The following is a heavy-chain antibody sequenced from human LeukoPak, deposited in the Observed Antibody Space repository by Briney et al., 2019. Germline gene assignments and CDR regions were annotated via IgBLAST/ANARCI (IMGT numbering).Heavy chain of an antibody. CDR1: GYTFNIYG. D-gene: IGHD6-19*01. J-gene: IGHJ4*02. CDR3: ARDPSNTSGWYIYFDS. Sequence: ASVKVSCKASGYTFNIYGISWARQAPGQGLEWMGWISAYNGDTHYAQRFQGRVTLTIDTSTSTAYMGLRNLRSDDTAIYCCARDPSNTSGWYIYFDSWGQGTLVTVSS. CDR2: ISAYNGDT. V-gene: IGHV1-18*01.